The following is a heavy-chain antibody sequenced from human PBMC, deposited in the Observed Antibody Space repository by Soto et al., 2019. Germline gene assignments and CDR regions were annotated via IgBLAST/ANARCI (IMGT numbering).Heavy chain of an antibody. V-gene: IGHV4-59*01. J-gene: IGHJ5*02. CDR3: ARGRSELGSSWTEGNWFDP. D-gene: IGHD6-13*01. CDR1: GGSISSYY. Sequence: QVQLQESGPGLVKPSETLSLTCTVSGGSISSYYWSWIRQPPGKGLEWIGYIYYSGSTNYNPSLKSRVTLSVDTSKNQFSLKLSSVTAADTAVYYCARGRSELGSSWTEGNWFDPWGQGTLVTVSS. CDR2: IYYSGST.